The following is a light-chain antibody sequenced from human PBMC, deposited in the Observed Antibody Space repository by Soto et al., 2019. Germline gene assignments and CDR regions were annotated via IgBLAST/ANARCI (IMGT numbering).Light chain of an antibody. J-gene: IGKJ4*01. V-gene: IGKV3-11*01. CDR2: DAS. Sequence: EVVLTQSPATLFLSPGERATLSCRASQSVSTSFTWYQQKPGQAPRLLIYDASNRATGIPARFSGGGSGTDLTLTISSLEPEDFAVYYCQQRKNWPLTFGGGTKVEI. CDR3: QQRKNWPLT. CDR1: QSVSTS.